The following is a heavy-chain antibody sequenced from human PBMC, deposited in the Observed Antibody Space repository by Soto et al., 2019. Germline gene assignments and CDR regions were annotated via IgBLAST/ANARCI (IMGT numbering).Heavy chain of an antibody. CDR2: NYWNDDN. Sequence: QITLKESGPTLVKPTQTLTLTCTFSGFSLSTSGVGVAWIRQPPGKALEWLALNYWNDDNRYSTSLKSRLTITKDTSKNQVVLTMTNVDPVDTATYYCAHYCRDGYQCGYYGMDVWGQGTTVTVSS. J-gene: IGHJ6*02. V-gene: IGHV2-5*01. CDR3: AHYCRDGYQCGYYGMDV. CDR1: GFSLSTSGVG. D-gene: IGHD2-15*01.